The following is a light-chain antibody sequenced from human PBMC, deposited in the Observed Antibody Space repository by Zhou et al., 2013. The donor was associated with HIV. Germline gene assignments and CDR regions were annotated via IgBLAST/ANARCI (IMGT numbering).Light chain of an antibody. CDR3: QQYGGSPPT. CDR1: QSVGSTF. Sequence: EIVLTQSPGTLSLSPGDRATLSCRASQSVGSTFLAWYQQRPGQAPRLLIYGASSRATGIPDRFSGGGSGTDFTLTISRVEPEDFAVYYCQQYGGSPPTFGQGTKVEIK. J-gene: IGKJ1*01. CDR2: GAS. V-gene: IGKV3-20*01.